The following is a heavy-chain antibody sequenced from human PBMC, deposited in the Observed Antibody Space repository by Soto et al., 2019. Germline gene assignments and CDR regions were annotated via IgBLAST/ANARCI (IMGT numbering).Heavy chain of an antibody. J-gene: IGHJ6*02. D-gene: IGHD3-9*01. CDR2: IYPDDSDT. V-gene: IGHV5-51*01. CDR1: GYSFGSYW. Sequence: GESLKISCKSSGYSFGSYWIAWVRLMPGKGLEWMGSIYPDDSDTKYSPSFQGQVTISADKSISAAYLQWSSLKASDTAIYYCARNSLTGYYNYYYSMDVWGQGTTVTVSS. CDR3: ARNSLTGYYNYYYSMDV.